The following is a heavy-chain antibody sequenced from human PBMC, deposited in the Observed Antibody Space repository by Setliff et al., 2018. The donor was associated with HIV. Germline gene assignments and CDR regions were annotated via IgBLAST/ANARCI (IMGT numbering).Heavy chain of an antibody. CDR3: ARGVGSYYD. J-gene: IGHJ4*02. Sequence: SETLSLTCAVYGGSFSGYYWSWIRQPPGKGLEWIGEINHSGSTNYNPSLKSRVTISVDTSKNQFSLKLSSVTAADTAVYDCARGVGSYYDWGQGTLVTVSS. CDR2: INHSGST. V-gene: IGHV4-34*01. CDR1: GGSFSGYY. D-gene: IGHD1-26*01.